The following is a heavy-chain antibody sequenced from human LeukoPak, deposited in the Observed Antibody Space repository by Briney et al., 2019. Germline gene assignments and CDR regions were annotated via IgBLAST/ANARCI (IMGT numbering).Heavy chain of an antibody. Sequence: GESLQISSKGSGYSFNTYWIGWVRQMPGKGREWMGIIYSGDSDTTYSPSFQGQVTISADKSLSTAYLQWGSLKASDTAMYYCAREGRSSSPMDYWGQGTLVTVSS. CDR1: GYSFNTYW. D-gene: IGHD6-6*01. CDR3: AREGRSSSPMDY. J-gene: IGHJ4*02. V-gene: IGHV5-51*01. CDR2: IYSGDSDT.